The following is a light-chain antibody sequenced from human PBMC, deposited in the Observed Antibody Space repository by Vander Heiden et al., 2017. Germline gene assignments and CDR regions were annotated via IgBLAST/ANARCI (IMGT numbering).Light chain of an antibody. Sequence: SYVLPQPPSASVAPGQTARTTCGGNNIGRKSVHWYQQKPGEAPVLVVYDDSDRPSGIPERFSGSNSGNTATLTISRVEAGDEADYYCQVWDSSSDHRVFGGGTKLTVL. CDR1: NIGRKS. CDR3: QVWDSSSDHRV. V-gene: IGLV3-21*02. CDR2: DDS. J-gene: IGLJ2*01.